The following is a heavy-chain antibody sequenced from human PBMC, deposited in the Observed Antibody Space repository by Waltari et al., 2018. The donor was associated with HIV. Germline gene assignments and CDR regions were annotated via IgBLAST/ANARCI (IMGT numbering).Heavy chain of an antibody. J-gene: IGHJ3*02. D-gene: IGHD2-8*02. CDR1: GYSFTSYW. V-gene: IGHV5-51*01. Sequence: EVQLVQSGAEVKKPGESLKISCKGSGYSFTSYWIGWVRQMPGKGLEWMGFSYLVESGTRNGPYMQGRVTYAADKSTSTAYLRWSSLMASDTAMYYCARLGTVGALDIWGQGTMVTVSS. CDR2: SYLVESGT. CDR3: ARLGTVGALDI.